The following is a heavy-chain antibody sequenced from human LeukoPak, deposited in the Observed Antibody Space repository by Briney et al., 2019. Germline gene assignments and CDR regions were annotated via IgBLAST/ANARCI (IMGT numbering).Heavy chain of an antibody. V-gene: IGHV3-48*03. CDR2: ISSSGETI. D-gene: IGHD3-16*01. J-gene: IGHJ4*01. CDR1: GLTFSSYD. CDR3: AKDPRAMGRYFFDD. Sequence: GGSLRLTCAAAGLTFSSYDMYWVRQAPGKGLEWVAYISSSGETIYYAASVKDRLTISRDNAKKTLYLQINNARADDTAIYYCAKDPRAMGRYFFDDWGQGSLVTVSS.